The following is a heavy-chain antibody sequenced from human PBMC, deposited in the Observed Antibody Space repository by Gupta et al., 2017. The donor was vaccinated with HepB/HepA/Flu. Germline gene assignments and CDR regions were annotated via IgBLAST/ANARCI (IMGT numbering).Heavy chain of an antibody. D-gene: IGHD2-2*01. CDR3: AKGYRDVVVGPADDAFDI. Sequence: EMQLLESGGGLVQPGGSLRLSCAASGFTFTSYTMNWVRQAPGKGPEWVATIGGSTSRTYYADSVRGRVTISRDSSEKTLYRQMNSLRAEETAIYYCAKGYRDVVVGPADDAFDIWGQGTMVTVSS. CDR1: GFTFTSYT. V-gene: IGHV3-23*01. J-gene: IGHJ3*02. CDR2: IGGSTSRT.